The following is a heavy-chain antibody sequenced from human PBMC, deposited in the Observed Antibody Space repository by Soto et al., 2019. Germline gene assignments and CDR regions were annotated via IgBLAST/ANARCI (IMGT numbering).Heavy chain of an antibody. CDR2: ISYDGGNK. CDR3: ARVGPIDYDILTDTNYYYYGMDV. Sequence: GGSLRLSCAASGFTFSSYGMHWVRQAPGKGLEWVAVISYDGGNKYYADSVKGRFTISRDNSKNTLYLQMNSLRAEDTAVYYCARVGPIDYDILTDTNYYYYGMDVWGQGTTVTVSS. V-gene: IGHV3-30*03. J-gene: IGHJ6*02. CDR1: GFTFSSYG. D-gene: IGHD3-9*01.